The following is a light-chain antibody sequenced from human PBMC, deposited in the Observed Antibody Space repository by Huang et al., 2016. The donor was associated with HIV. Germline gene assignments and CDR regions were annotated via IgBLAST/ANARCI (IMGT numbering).Light chain of an antibody. CDR3: QKYNSAPPT. J-gene: IGKJ1*01. V-gene: IGKV1-27*01. Sequence: DIQMTQSPSSLSASVGDRVTITCRASQDISKYLAWYQQKPGKVPELLIYAAFTLHSGVPSRFSGGGSGTAFTLTISSLQPEDVATYYCQKYNSAPPTFAQGTKVGI. CDR2: AAF. CDR1: QDISKY.